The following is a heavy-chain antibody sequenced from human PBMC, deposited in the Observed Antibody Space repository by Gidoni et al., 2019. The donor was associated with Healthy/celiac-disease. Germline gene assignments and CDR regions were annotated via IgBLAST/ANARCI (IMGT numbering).Heavy chain of an antibody. J-gene: IGHJ4*02. CDR3: ASPHTVVTPGFSLRY. Sequence: QVQRVESGGGVVQPGRSLRRACAASGFTFSTYAMHWVRQAPGKGLEGVAVISYDGSNTYYADSVKGRFTISRDNSKNTLYLQMNSLRAEDTAVYYCASPHTVVTPGFSLRYWGQGTLVTVSS. D-gene: IGHD2-21*02. V-gene: IGHV3-30-3*01. CDR1: GFTFSTYA. CDR2: ISYDGSNT.